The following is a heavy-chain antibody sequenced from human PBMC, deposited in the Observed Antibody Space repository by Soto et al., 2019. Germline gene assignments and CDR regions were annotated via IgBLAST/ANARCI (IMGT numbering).Heavy chain of an antibody. CDR2: IHHSGST. CDR3: ARDYVDTAMVNNYYYGMDV. Sequence: QVQLQESGPGLVKPSGTLSLTCAVSGGSISSSNWWSWVRQPPGKGLEWIGEIHHSGSTNYNPSLKSRVTISVDKSKNQFSLKLSSVTAADTAVYYCARDYVDTAMVNNYYYGMDVWGQGTTVTVSS. J-gene: IGHJ6*02. D-gene: IGHD5-18*01. V-gene: IGHV4-4*02. CDR1: GGSISSSNW.